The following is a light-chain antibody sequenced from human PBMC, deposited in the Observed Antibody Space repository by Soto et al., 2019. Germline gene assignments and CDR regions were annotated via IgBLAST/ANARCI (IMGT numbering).Light chain of an antibody. CDR2: GAS. V-gene: IGKV3-20*01. J-gene: IGKJ1*01. CDR3: QQYGSSGT. CDR1: QTVSNK. Sequence: EIAMTQSPATLSVSPGERATVFCRASQTVSNKLAWYQQKPGQAPRLLIYGASNRATGIPDRFSGSGSGTDFTLTISRLEPEDFAVYYCQQYGSSGTFGQGTKADI.